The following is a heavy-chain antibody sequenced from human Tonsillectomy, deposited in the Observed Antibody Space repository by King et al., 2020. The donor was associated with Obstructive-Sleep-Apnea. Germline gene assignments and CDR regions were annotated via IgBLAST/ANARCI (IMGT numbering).Heavy chain of an antibody. CDR3: ARERAGYFDY. Sequence: VQLVESGGGLVQPGGSLRLSCTASEFTFSSHGMHWVRQAPGGGLVWVSRISDDGSSASYTDSVKGRFTISRDNAKNTLYLQMNSLRPEDTAVYYCARERAGYFDYWGQGALVTVSS. CDR1: EFTFSSHG. CDR2: ISDDGSSA. J-gene: IGHJ4*02. V-gene: IGHV3-74*01.